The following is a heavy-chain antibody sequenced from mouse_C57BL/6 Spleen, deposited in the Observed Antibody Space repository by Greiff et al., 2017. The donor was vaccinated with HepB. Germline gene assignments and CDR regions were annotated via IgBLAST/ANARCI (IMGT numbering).Heavy chain of an antibody. J-gene: IGHJ2*01. V-gene: IGHV1-7*01. Sequence: VQLQQSGAELAKPGASVKLSCKASGYTFTSYWMHWVKQRPGQGLEWIGYINPSSGYTKYNQKFKDKATLTADKSLSTAYMPLSSLTYEDSEVYYCARTDSSGYYFDYWGQGTTLTVSS. D-gene: IGHD3-2*02. CDR1: GYTFTSYW. CDR3: ARTDSSGYYFDY. CDR2: INPSSGYT.